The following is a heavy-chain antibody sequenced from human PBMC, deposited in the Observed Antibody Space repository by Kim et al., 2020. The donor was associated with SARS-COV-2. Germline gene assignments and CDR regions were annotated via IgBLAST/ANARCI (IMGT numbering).Heavy chain of an antibody. CDR1: GGSISSSSYY. D-gene: IGHD6-13*01. J-gene: IGHJ4*02. V-gene: IGHV4-39*01. CDR2: IYYSGST. CDR3: ARHVGLNSSPGSGFDY. Sequence: SETLSLTCTVSGGSISSSSYYWGWIRQPPGKGLEWIGSIYYSGSTYYNPSLKSRVTISVDTSKNQFSLKLSSVTAADTAVYYCARHVGLNSSPGSGFDYWGQGTLVTVSS.